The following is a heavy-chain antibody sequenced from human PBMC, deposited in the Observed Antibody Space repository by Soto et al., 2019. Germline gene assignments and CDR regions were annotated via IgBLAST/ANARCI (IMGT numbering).Heavy chain of an antibody. V-gene: IGHV5-10-1*01. CDR2: IDPSDSQT. D-gene: IGHD3-22*01. J-gene: IGHJ4*02. Sequence: GESLKISCKGAGYSFAGYWITWVRQKPGKGLEWMGRIDPSDSQTYYSPSFRGHVTISATKSITTVFLQWSSLRASDTAMYYCARQIYDSDTGPNFQYYFDSWGQGTPVTVSS. CDR3: ARQIYDSDTGPNFQYYFDS. CDR1: GYSFAGYW.